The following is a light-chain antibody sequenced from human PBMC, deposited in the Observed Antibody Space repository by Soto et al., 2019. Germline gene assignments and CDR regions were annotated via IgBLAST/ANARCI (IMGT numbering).Light chain of an antibody. CDR3: QQRSHWPRT. J-gene: IGKJ1*01. CDR1: QNISSY. CDR2: DAS. V-gene: IGKV3-11*01. Sequence: EIVWTQSPATLSLSPGKRAPLSCRASQNISSYLIWYQQKPGQAPRLLIYDASNRATGIPARFSGSGSGTDFSLTISSLEPEDFGVYYCQQRSHWPRTFGQGTKVDIK.